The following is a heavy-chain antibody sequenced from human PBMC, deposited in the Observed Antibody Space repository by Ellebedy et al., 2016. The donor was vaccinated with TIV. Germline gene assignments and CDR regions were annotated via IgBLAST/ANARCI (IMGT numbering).Heavy chain of an antibody. D-gene: IGHD3-16*02. Sequence: GGSLRLSXAASGFTFSDYAMDWVRQAPGKGLEWVSGISGGGGSTYYADSVKGRFTISRDNSKNTLFLQMNSLRAEDKAVYYCAKDLPQDYIWGSYRYGAFDIWGQGTMVTVSS. J-gene: IGHJ3*02. V-gene: IGHV3-23*01. CDR2: ISGGGGST. CDR1: GFTFSDYA. CDR3: AKDLPQDYIWGSYRYGAFDI.